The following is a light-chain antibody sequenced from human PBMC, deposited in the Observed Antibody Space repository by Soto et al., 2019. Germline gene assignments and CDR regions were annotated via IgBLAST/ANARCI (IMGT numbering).Light chain of an antibody. Sequence: QSVLTQPPSVSEAPRRRFTISCSGSSSNIGNNAVNWYQQLPGKAPKLLIYYDDLLPSGVSDRFSGSKSGTSASLAISGLQSEDEADYYCAAWDDSLNGPVFGGGTKLTVL. CDR1: SSNIGNNA. J-gene: IGLJ2*01. V-gene: IGLV1-36*01. CDR3: AAWDDSLNGPV. CDR2: YDD.